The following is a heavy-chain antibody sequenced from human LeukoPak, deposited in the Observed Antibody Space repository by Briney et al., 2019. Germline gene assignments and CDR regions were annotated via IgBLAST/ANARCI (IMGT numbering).Heavy chain of an antibody. J-gene: IGHJ4*02. V-gene: IGHV1-2*06. CDR2: INPNSGDT. D-gene: IGHD3-16*01. CDR3: ARVRYRLAETYIDY. Sequence: ASVKVSCKASGYIFAGYYMHWVRQAPGQGLDWMGRINPNSGDTNYAQKFQGRVTMTRDTSISKAYMGLSRLRSDDTAVYYCARVRYRLAETYIDYWGQGTLVTVSS. CDR1: GYIFAGYY.